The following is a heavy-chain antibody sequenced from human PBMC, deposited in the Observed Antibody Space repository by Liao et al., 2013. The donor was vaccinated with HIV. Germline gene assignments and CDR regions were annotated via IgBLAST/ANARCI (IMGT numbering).Heavy chain of an antibody. V-gene: IGHV4-39*07. CDR1: GGSISSYY. Sequence: QVQLQESGPGLVKPSETLSLTCTVSGGSISSYYWGWIRQPPGKGLEWIGSIYYSGSTYYNPSLKSRVTISVDTSKNQFSLKLSSVTAADTAVYYCASEDYDFWSGYYKRNWFDPWGQGTLVTVSS. J-gene: IGHJ5*02. CDR3: ASEDYDFWSGYYKRNWFDP. D-gene: IGHD3-3*01. CDR2: IYYSGST.